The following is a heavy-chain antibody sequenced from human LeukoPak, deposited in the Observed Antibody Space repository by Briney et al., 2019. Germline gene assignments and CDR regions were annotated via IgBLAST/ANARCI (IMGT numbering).Heavy chain of an antibody. J-gene: IGHJ4*02. CDR3: AKDQTSSGWYFDY. D-gene: IGHD6-19*01. Sequence: GGSLRLSCSASGFTFSTYAMHWVRQAPGKGLEYVSAISSNGGSTYYADSVKGRFTISRDNSKNTLYLQMNSLRAEDTAVYYCAKDQTSSGWYFDYWGQGTLLTVSS. CDR1: GFTFSTYA. CDR2: ISSNGGST. V-gene: IGHV3-64*04.